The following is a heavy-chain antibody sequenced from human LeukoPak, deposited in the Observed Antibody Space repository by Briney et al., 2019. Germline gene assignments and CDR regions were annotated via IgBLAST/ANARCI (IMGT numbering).Heavy chain of an antibody. CDR1: GFTFGSYW. J-gene: IGHJ4*02. V-gene: IGHV3-7*05. Sequence: GSLRHSCVASGFTFGSYWMNWVRQAPGKGLEWVANIRQDGSEKKYVDSVKGRFTISRDNAKNALYLQMNSLRAEDTAVYYCASISYGDYEHWGQGTLVTVSS. D-gene: IGHD4-17*01. CDR3: ASISYGDYEH. CDR2: IRQDGSEK.